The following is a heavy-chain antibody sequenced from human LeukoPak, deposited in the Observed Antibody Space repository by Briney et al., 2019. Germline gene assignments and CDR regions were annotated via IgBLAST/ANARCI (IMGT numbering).Heavy chain of an antibody. CDR2: IYSGGST. CDR1: GFTVSSNY. V-gene: IGHV3-53*01. Sequence: GGSLRLSCAASGFTVSSNYMSWVRQAPGKGLEWVSVIYSGGSTYYADSVKGRFTIYRDNSKNTLYLQMNSLRAEDTAVYYCARGRNYYYYMDVWGKGTTVTVSS. CDR3: ARGRNYYYYMDV. J-gene: IGHJ6*03.